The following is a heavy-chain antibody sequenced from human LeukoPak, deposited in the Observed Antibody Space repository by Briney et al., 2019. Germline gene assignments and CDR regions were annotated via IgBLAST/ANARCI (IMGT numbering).Heavy chain of an antibody. CDR2: IIPILGIA. CDR3: ARSIAGGEPYFDY. Sequence: GASVKVSCKASGGTFSSYAISWVRQAPGQGLEWMGRIIPILGIANYAQKFQGRVTITADKSTSTAYMELSSLRSEDTAVYYCARSIAGGEPYFDYWGQGTLVTVSS. D-gene: IGHD6-6*01. CDR1: GGTFSSYA. J-gene: IGHJ4*02. V-gene: IGHV1-69*04.